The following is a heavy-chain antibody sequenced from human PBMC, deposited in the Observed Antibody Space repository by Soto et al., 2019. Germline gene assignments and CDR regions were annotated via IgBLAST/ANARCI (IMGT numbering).Heavy chain of an antibody. D-gene: IGHD6-19*01. V-gene: IGHV3-49*04. CDR1: GFTFGDYA. CDR3: TRVEGWQWLVWGTFDY. CDR2: IRSKAYGGTT. Sequence: EVQLVESGGGLVQPGRSLRLSCTASGFTFGDYAMSWVRQAPGKGLEWVGFIRSKAYGGTTEYAASVKGRFTISRDDSKSIAYLQMNSLKTEDTAVYYCTRVEGWQWLVWGTFDYWGQGTLVTVSS. J-gene: IGHJ4*02.